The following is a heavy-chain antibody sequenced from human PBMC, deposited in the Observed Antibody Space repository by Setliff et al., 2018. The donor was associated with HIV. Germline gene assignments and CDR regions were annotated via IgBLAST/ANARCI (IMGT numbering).Heavy chain of an antibody. CDR2: ISSSGSTK. V-gene: IGHV3-11*04. J-gene: IGHJ4*02. CDR1: RFTLSSYW. Sequence: GGSLRLSCAASRFTLSSYWMSWIRQAPGKGLEWVSYISSSGSTKYYADSVKGRFTISRDNAKNSLYLQMNSLRGEDTAVYYCVRDTPPLWGVGASFDYWGQGTLVTVSS. D-gene: IGHD1-26*01. CDR3: VRDTPPLWGVGASFDY.